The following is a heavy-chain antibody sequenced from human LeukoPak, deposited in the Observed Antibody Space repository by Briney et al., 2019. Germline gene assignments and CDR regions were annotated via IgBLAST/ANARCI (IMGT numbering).Heavy chain of an antibody. Sequence: GGSLRLSCAASGFTFSSYAMSWVRQAPGKGLEWVSAISGSGGSTYYADSVKGRFTNSRDNSKNTLYLQMNSLRAEDTAVYYCATVGGMVYTKVVAFDIWGKGKMVT. J-gene: IGHJ3*02. CDR3: ATVGGMVYTKVVAFDI. CDR2: ISGSGGST. D-gene: IGHD3-16*02. V-gene: IGHV3-23*01. CDR1: GFTFSSYA.